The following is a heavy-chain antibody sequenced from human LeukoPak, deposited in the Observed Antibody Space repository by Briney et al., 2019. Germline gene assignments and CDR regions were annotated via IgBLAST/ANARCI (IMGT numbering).Heavy chain of an antibody. V-gene: IGHV1-46*01. CDR2: INPSGGYT. CDR1: GFTFSIYL. D-gene: IGHD6-25*01. CDR3: ARRAERAYAFDV. J-gene: IGHJ3*01. Sequence: ASVTVSYKASGFTFSIYLMHWMRQAPGQGREWMGVINPSGGYTTYAPKFQGRLTVTRDTSTSTVYMELESLRSDDTAVYYCARRAERAYAFDVWGQGTMVTVSS.